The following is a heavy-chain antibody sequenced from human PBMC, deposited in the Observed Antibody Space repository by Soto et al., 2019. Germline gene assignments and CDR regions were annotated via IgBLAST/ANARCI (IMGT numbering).Heavy chain of an antibody. CDR2: MYYSGGT. D-gene: IGHD6-13*01. V-gene: IGHV4-30-4*08. Sequence: SETLSLTCTVSGGSISGGGSYWSWIRQRPGKGLEWIGYMYYSGGTYYSPSLTGRLTILIDTSKNQFSLKLSSVTAADTAVYYCARERAITAAGSRQVEYWGQGTLVTVSS. J-gene: IGHJ4*02. CDR1: GGSISGGGSY. CDR3: ARERAITAAGSRQVEY.